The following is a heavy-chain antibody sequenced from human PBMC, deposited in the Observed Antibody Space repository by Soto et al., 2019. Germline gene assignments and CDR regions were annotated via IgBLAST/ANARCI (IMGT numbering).Heavy chain of an antibody. J-gene: IGHJ6*02. V-gene: IGHV4-4*07. D-gene: IGHD4-4*01. Sequence: PSERLSLTCTVCGGSISSYYWSVIRQPAGKGLEWIGRIYTSGSTNYNPSLKSRVTMSVDTSKNQFSLKLSSVTAADTAVYYCARDRSVTDYYYYYGMDVWGQGTTVTVSS. CDR2: IYTSGST. CDR3: ARDRSVTDYYYYYGMDV. CDR1: GGSISSYY.